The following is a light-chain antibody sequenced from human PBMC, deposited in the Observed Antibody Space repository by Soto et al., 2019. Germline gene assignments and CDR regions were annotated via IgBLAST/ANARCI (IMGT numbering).Light chain of an antibody. CDR3: CSYTSSSTLYV. J-gene: IGLJ1*01. CDR2: EVS. Sequence: QSALTQPASVSGSPGQSITISCTGTSSDVGGYNYVSWYQQHPGKAPKLMIYEVSNRHSGVSNRFSGSKSGNTASLTISGLLAEDEADYYCCSYTSSSTLYVFGPGTKVTVL. CDR1: SSDVGGYNY. V-gene: IGLV2-14*01.